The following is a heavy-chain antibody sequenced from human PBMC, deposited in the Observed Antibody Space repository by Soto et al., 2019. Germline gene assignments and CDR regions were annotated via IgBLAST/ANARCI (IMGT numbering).Heavy chain of an antibody. CDR3: AKDAVRSSPKYYYYYYYMDV. Sequence: GGSLRLSCAASGFTFSSYGMHWVRQAPGKGLEWVAVISYDGSNKYYADSVKGRFTISRDNSKNTLYLQMNSLRAEDTAVYYCAKDAVRSSPKYYYYYYYMDVWGKGTTVTVSS. CDR2: ISYDGSNK. CDR1: GFTFSSYG. D-gene: IGHD6-6*01. J-gene: IGHJ6*03. V-gene: IGHV3-30*18.